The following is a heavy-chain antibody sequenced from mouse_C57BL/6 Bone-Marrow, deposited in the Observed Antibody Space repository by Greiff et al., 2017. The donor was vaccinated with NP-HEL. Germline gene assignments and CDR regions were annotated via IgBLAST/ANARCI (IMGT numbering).Heavy chain of an antibody. Sequence: EVQGVESGGGLVQPKGSLKLSCAASGFSFNTYAMNWVRQAPGKGLEWVARIRSKSNNYATYYADSVKDRFTISRDDSKSMIYLQMNNWKTEDTAMDYCVRDETDRAGFAYWGQGTLVTVS. D-gene: IGHD4-1*01. CDR3: VRDETDRAGFAY. CDR2: IRSKSNNYAT. V-gene: IGHV10-1*01. CDR1: GFSFNTYA. J-gene: IGHJ3*01.